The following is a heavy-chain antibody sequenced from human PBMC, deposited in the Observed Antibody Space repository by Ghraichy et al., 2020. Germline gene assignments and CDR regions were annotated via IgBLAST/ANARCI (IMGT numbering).Heavy chain of an antibody. CDR2: IYSGGST. CDR3: ARTKPGVGATNWFDP. Sequence: GGSLRLSCAASGFTVSSNYMSWVRQAPGKGLEWVSVIYSGGSTYYADSVKGRFTISRDNSKNTLYLQMNSLRAEDTAVYYCARTKPGVGATNWFDPWGQGTLVTVSS. V-gene: IGHV3-53*01. D-gene: IGHD1-26*01. CDR1: GFTVSSNY. J-gene: IGHJ5*02.